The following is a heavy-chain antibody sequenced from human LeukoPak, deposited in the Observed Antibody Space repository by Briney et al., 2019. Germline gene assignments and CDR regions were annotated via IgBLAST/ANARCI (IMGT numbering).Heavy chain of an antibody. CDR1: GGSISSTSYY. Sequence: PSETLSLTCIVSGGSISSTSYYWGWIRQSPGKGLEWIGSIHYRGTTYYNPSLKSRVTISVDTSKTQFSLKLSSVTAADTAVYYCARHVLDYDYGAQLRGGFDYWGQGTLVTVSS. D-gene: IGHD4-17*01. J-gene: IGHJ4*02. CDR2: IHYRGTT. V-gene: IGHV4-39*01. CDR3: ARHVLDYDYGAQLRGGFDY.